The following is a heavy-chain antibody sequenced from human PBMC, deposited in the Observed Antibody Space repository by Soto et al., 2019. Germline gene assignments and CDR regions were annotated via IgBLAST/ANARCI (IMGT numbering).Heavy chain of an antibody. CDR3: ARHGYYFDY. CDR2: IYYSGST. Sequence: WLRQTTGKGLEWIGYIYYSGSTNYNPSLKSRVTISVDTSKSQFSLKLSSVTAADTAVYYCARHGYYFDYWGQGTLVTVSS. J-gene: IGHJ4*02. V-gene: IGHV4-59*08.